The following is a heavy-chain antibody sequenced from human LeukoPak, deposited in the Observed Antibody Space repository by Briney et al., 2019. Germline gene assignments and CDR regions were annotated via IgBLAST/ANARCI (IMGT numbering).Heavy chain of an antibody. J-gene: IGHJ6*03. V-gene: IGHV3-21*01. CDR1: GFTFSSYA. CDR2: ISSSSSYI. Sequence: GGSLRLSCAASGFTFSSYAMSWVRQAPGKGLEWVSSISSSSSYIYYADSVKGRFTISRDNAKNSLYLQMNSLRAEDTAVYYCARGTPQDPVLLWFGELSPYYYYYYYMDVWGKGTTVTVSS. CDR3: ARGTPQDPVLLWFGELSPYYYYYYYMDV. D-gene: IGHD3-10*01.